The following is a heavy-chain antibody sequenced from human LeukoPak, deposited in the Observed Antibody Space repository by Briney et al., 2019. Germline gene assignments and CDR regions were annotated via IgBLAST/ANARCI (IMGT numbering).Heavy chain of an antibody. CDR1: GSTFSSYW. CDR3: TRVYGYYVDY. Sequence: GESLQISCKGSGSTFSSYWIGWVRPMPGKGLEWMGIIYPGDSDTRYSPSFQGQVTISADKSISTAYLQWSSLKASDTAMYYCTRVYGYYVDYWGQGTLVTVSS. CDR2: IYPGDSDT. J-gene: IGHJ4*02. D-gene: IGHD3-10*01. V-gene: IGHV5-51*01.